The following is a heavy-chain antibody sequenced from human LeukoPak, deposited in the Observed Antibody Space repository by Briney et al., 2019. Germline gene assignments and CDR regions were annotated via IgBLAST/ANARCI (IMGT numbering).Heavy chain of an antibody. Sequence: GGSLRLSCAASGFNFDDYAMHWVRQAPGKGLEWVSLISGDGGSTYYADSVKGRFTISRDNSKNSLYLQMNSLRTEDTALYYCAKDIGRFLEWLSLDYWGQGTLVTVSS. CDR2: ISGDGGST. CDR3: AKDIGRFLEWLSLDY. J-gene: IGHJ4*02. CDR1: GFNFDDYA. D-gene: IGHD3-3*01. V-gene: IGHV3-43*02.